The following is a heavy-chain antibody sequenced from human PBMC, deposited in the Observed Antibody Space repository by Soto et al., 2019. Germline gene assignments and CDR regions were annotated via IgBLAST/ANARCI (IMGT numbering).Heavy chain of an antibody. CDR2: IYYSGST. Sequence: SETLSLTCTVSGGSISSSSYYWGWIRQPPGKGLEWIGSIYYSGSTYYNPSLKSRVTISVDTSKNQFSLKLSSVTAADTAVYYCASTAMVSGGYYYHYYGMDVWGQGTTVTVSS. V-gene: IGHV4-39*01. J-gene: IGHJ6*02. CDR3: ASTAMVSGGYYYHYYGMDV. D-gene: IGHD5-18*01. CDR1: GGSISSSSYY.